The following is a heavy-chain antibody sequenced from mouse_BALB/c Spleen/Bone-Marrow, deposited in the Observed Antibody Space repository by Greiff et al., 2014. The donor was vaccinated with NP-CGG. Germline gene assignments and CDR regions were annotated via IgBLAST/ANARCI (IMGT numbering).Heavy chain of an antibody. J-gene: IGHJ4*01. D-gene: IGHD2-4*01. CDR1: GYTFTYYT. V-gene: IGHV1-4*02. CDR2: INPSSGYT. CDR3: VRENYDYDGDAMDY. Sequence: QVQLQQSAAELARPGASVKMSCKTSGYTFTYYTIHWVKQRPGQGLEWIGYINPSSGYTDYNQKFKDKITLTTDKSSSTAYLQLSSLTSEDSAVYYCVRENYDYDGDAMDYWGQGTSVTVSS.